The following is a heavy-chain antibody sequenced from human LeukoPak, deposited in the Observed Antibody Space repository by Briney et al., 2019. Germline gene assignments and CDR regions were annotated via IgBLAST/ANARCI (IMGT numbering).Heavy chain of an antibody. CDR2: IKHDGSEK. Sequence: GGSLRLSCAASGFTFSNSWMSWVRQAPGKGLEWVANIKHDGSEKYYVDSVKGRFTISRDNAKNSLYLQVNSLRAEDTAVYYCARDYASGSYVDHWGQGSLVTVSS. CDR3: ARDYASGSYVDH. J-gene: IGHJ4*02. D-gene: IGHD3-10*01. CDR1: GFTFSNSW. V-gene: IGHV3-7*01.